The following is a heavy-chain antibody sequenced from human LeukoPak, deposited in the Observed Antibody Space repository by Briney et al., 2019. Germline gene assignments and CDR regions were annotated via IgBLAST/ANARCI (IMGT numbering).Heavy chain of an antibody. D-gene: IGHD3-10*01. CDR3: ARDSHGSAYNWFDP. CDR1: GYTFTGYY. J-gene: IGHJ5*02. Sequence: ASVKVSCKASGYTFTGYYMHWVRQAPGQGLEWMGWINPNSGGTNYAQKFQGRVTMTRDTSISTAYMELSRLRSDDTAVYYCARDSHGSAYNWFDPWGQGTLVTVSS. V-gene: IGHV1-2*02. CDR2: INPNSGGT.